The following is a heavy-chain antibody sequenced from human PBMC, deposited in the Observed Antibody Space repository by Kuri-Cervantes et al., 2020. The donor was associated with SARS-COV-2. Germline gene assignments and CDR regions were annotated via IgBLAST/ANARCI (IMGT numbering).Heavy chain of an antibody. V-gene: IGHV3-30-3*01. Sequence: GGSLRLSCAASGFTFSSYAMSWVRQAPGKGLEWVAVISYDGSNKYYADSVKGRFTISRDNSKNTLYLQMNSLRAEDTAVYYCARECTLECLDAFDIWGQGTMVTVSS. D-gene: IGHD5/OR15-5a*01. CDR3: ARECTLECLDAFDI. J-gene: IGHJ3*02. CDR1: GFTFSSYA. CDR2: ISYDGSNK.